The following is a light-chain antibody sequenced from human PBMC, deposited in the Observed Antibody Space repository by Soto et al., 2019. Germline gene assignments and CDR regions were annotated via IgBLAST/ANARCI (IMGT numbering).Light chain of an antibody. CDR3: QQYGGLPT. CDR1: QSVTSSY. V-gene: IGKV3-20*01. CDR2: GAS. Sequence: EIVLTQSPGTLSLSPGERVTLSCRASQSVTSSYIAWYRQKSGQAPRLLLYGASSRATGIPDRFRGSGSGTDFTLTISRLEPEDFAVDDCQQYGGLPTVGQGTKGDIK. J-gene: IGKJ1*01.